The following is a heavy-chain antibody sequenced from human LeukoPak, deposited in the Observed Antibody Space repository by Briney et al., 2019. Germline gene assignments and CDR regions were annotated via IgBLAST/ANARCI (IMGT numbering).Heavy chain of an antibody. Sequence: ASVKVSCKASGYTFTRYDINWVRQATGQGREWMGWMNPNSGNTGYAQKFQGRVTMTRNTSISTAYMELRSLRSEDTAVYYCARGFLEYYGSGSKNDYWGQGTLVTVSS. D-gene: IGHD3-10*01. V-gene: IGHV1-8*01. CDR1: GYTFTRYD. CDR2: MNPNSGNT. J-gene: IGHJ4*02. CDR3: ARGFLEYYGSGSKNDY.